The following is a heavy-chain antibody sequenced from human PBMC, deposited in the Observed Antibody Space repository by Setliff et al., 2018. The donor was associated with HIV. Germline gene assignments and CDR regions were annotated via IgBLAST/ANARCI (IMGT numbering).Heavy chain of an antibody. CDR2: VYYSGST. Sequence: PSETLSLTFTVSTDSFSNRGFYWGWVRQPPGRGLEWIGSVYYSGSTYYNPSMKSRVTISVDTSRNQFSLKLTSVTAADTAVYYCARRPIKGYGPFDSWGPGTLVTVSS. D-gene: IGHD2-15*01. V-gene: IGHV4-39*01. CDR3: ARRPIKGYGPFDS. CDR1: TDSFSNRGFY. J-gene: IGHJ4*02.